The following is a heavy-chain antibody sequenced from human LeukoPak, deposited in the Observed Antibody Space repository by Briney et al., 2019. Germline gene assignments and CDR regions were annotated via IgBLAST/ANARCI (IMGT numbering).Heavy chain of an antibody. Sequence: PGGSLRLSCAASGFTFSSYSMNWVRQAPGKGLEWVSYISSSSSTIYYADSVKGRFTISRDNAKNSLYLQMNNLRAEDTAVYYCARESGYGSPSHWYFDPWGRGTQVTVSS. CDR1: GFTFSSYS. D-gene: IGHD3-10*01. CDR2: ISSSSSTI. J-gene: IGHJ2*01. CDR3: ARESGYGSPSHWYFDP. V-gene: IGHV3-48*01.